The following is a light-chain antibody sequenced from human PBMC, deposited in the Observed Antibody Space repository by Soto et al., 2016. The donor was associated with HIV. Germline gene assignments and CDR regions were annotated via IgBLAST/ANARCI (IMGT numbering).Light chain of an antibody. CDR2: DER. Sequence: SYELTQTPSMSVAPGKTATITCGGNNIGRKGVHWYQRKSAQAPLLVVYDERKRPSGIPERFSGSNSGNTATLTISGVETGDEADYYCQVWDSDSDHYVFGPGTKVTVL. CDR1: NIGRKG. J-gene: IGLJ1*01. CDR3: QVWDSDSDHYV. V-gene: IGLV3-21*03.